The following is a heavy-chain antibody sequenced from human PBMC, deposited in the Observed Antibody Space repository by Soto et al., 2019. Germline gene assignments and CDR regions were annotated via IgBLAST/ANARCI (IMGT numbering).Heavy chain of an antibody. Sequence: TLSLTCAISGDSVASSSAAWNWLRQSPSRGLEWLGRTYYRSKWYNDYVVSVKSRITINPDTSKNQFSLRLNSVTPEDTAVYYCARERGVLSEAFDIWGQGTVVTVSS. D-gene: IGHD3-10*01. V-gene: IGHV6-1*01. CDR1: GDSVASSSAA. J-gene: IGHJ3*02. CDR2: TYYRSKWYN. CDR3: ARERGVLSEAFDI.